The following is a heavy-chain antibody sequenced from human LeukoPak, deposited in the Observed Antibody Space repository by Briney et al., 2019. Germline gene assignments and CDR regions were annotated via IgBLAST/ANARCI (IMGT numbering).Heavy chain of an antibody. CDR1: GGSISSYY. J-gene: IGHJ4*02. CDR2: IYYSGST. CDR3: ARLYSGSLYYFDC. D-gene: IGHD1-26*01. Sequence: PSETLSLTCTVSGGSISSYYWSWIRQPPGKGLEWIGYIYYSGSTNYNPSLKSRVTISVDTSKNQFSLKLSSVTAADTAVYYCARLYSGSLYYFDCWGQGTLVTVSS. V-gene: IGHV4-59*08.